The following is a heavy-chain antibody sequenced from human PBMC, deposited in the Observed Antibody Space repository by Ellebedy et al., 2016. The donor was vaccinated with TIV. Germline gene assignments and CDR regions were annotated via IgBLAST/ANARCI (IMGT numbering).Heavy chain of an antibody. CDR3: AHRLHYFDIGIAAHYYFDY. D-gene: IGHD3-9*01. V-gene: IGHV2-5*02. CDR1: GFSLTTSGVG. J-gene: IGHJ4*02. Sequence: SGPTLVKPTQTLTLTCTFSGFSLTTSGVGVGWIRQPPGEAREWLALIYWDGDERYRPSLKSRLTITKDHSKNEVGLTMTNMDPVEPATYFCAHRLHYFDIGIAAHYYFDYWGQGILVTVSS. CDR2: IYWDGDE.